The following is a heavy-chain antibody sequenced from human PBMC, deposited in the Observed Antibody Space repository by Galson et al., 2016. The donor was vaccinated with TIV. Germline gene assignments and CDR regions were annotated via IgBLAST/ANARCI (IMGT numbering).Heavy chain of an antibody. V-gene: IGHV3-23*01. J-gene: IGHJ4*02. CDR1: GFTFSSFA. D-gene: IGHD6-19*01. CDR3: ARETGGNGWYTVDY. Sequence: SLRLSCAASGFTFSSFAMTWVRQAPGKGLEWLSTIRPSATRTYYSDSVKDRFTTSRDDSSNTLFLQMNSLRAEDTAMYFCARETGGNGWYTVDYWGQGALVIVSS. CDR2: IRPSATRT.